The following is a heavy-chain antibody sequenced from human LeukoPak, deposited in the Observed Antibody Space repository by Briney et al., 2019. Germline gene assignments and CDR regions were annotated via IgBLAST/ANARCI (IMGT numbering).Heavy chain of an antibody. CDR2: INPNSGGT. V-gene: IGHV1-2*02. Sequence: ASVKVSCKASGYTFTGYYMHWVRQAPGQGLEWMGWINPNSGGTNYAQKFRGRVTMTRDTSISTAYMELSRLRSDDTAVYYCARVNRYSSGWHNWFDPWGQGTLVTVSS. D-gene: IGHD6-19*01. CDR3: ARVNRYSSGWHNWFDP. CDR1: GYTFTGYY. J-gene: IGHJ5*02.